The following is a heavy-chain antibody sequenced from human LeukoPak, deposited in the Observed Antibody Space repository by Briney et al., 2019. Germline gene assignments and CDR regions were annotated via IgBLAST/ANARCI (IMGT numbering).Heavy chain of an antibody. V-gene: IGHV1-2*02. CDR3: ARTVPREPFDG. D-gene: IGHD2-21*02. J-gene: IGHJ4*02. CDR2: INPNGGGA. CDR1: GCTLTGYY. Sequence: ASLKVSCKASGCTLTGYYMRWVRPAPGQGLEWRGWINPNGGGATSPQQFQDRFPMTRKTSITTAYMERRSLTPAATALYSGARTVPREPFDGGGEGTLVTVSS.